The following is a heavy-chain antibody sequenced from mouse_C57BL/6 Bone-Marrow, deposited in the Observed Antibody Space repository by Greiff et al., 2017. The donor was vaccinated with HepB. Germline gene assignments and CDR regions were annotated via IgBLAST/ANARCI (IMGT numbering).Heavy chain of an antibody. CDR3: AREGDYYYGSSYAGFAY. CDR1: GYTFTDHT. CDR2: IYPRDGST. J-gene: IGHJ3*01. D-gene: IGHD1-1*01. V-gene: IGHV1-78*01. Sequence: QVHVKQSDAELVKPGASVKISCKVSGYTFTDHTIHWMKQRPEQGLEWIGYIYPRDGSTKYNEKFKGKATLTADKSSSTAYMQLNSLTSEDSAVYFCAREGDYYYGSSYAGFAYWGQGTLVTVSA.